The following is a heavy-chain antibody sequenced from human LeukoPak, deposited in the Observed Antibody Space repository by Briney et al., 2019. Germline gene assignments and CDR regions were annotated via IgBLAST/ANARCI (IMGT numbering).Heavy chain of an antibody. V-gene: IGHV4-4*09. J-gene: IGHJ5*02. CDR2: ICNSGGT. CDR1: GDSISTYY. D-gene: IGHD6-19*01. Sequence: SETLSLTRTVSGDSISTYYWSWIRQPPGKGLEWIGCICNSGGTNYNPSLKSRATISVDTSKNQFSLNLSSVTAADTAVYYCAKTGRPNNSGWYRWFDPWGQGTLVTVSS. CDR3: AKTGRPNNSGWYRWFDP.